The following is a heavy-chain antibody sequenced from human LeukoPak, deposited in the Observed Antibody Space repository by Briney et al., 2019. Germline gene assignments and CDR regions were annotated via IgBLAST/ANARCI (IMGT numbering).Heavy chain of an antibody. V-gene: IGHV3-53*05. CDR2: IYSGGST. J-gene: IGHJ4*02. CDR1: GFTVSSNY. CDR3: ARDEKRYCSSTSCPYYFDY. Sequence: GGSLRLSCAASGFTVSSNYMSWVRQAPGKGLEWVSVIYSGGSTYYADSVKGRFTIPRDNSKNTLYLQMNSLRAEDTAVYYCARDEKRYCSSTSCPYYFDYWGQGTLVTVSS. D-gene: IGHD2-2*01.